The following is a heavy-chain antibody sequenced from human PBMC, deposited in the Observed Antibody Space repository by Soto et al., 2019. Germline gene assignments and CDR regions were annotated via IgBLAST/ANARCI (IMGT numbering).Heavy chain of an antibody. J-gene: IGHJ5*02. CDR3: TGELAYCGGDCYSVP. Sequence: GGSLRLSCAASGFTFSGSAMHWVRQASGKGLEWVGRIRSKANSYATAYAASVKGRFTISRDDSKNTAYLQMNSLKTEDTAVYYCTGELAYCGGDCYSVPWGQGPLVTVSS. V-gene: IGHV3-73*01. D-gene: IGHD2-21*02. CDR2: IRSKANSYAT. CDR1: GFTFSGSA.